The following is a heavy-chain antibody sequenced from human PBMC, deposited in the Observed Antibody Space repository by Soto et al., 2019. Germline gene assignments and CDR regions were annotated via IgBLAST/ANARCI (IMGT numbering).Heavy chain of an antibody. D-gene: IGHD6-13*01. CDR3: ASRLGSSWYSGEYYFDY. CDR2: IIPIFGTA. CDR1: GGTFSSYA. Sequence: SVKVSCKASGGTFSSYAISWVRQAPGQGLEWMGGIIPIFGTANYAQKFQGRVTITADKSTSTAYMELSSLRSEDTAVYYCASRLGSSWYSGEYYFDYWGQGTLVTVSS. V-gene: IGHV1-69*06. J-gene: IGHJ4*02.